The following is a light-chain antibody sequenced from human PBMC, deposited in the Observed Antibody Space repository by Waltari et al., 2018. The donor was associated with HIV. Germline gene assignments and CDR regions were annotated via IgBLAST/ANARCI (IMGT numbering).Light chain of an antibody. CDR2: WAS. J-gene: IGKJ2*01. CDR3: QQYYSSPLT. V-gene: IGKV4-1*01. CDR1: QSVLYSSNNKNY. Sequence: DIVMTQSTDSLAVSLGERATINCNSSQSVLYSSNNKNYLAWYQQKPGQPPKLLIYWASTRESGVPDRFSGSGSGTDFTLTISSLQAEDVAVYYCQQYYSSPLTFGQGTKLEIK.